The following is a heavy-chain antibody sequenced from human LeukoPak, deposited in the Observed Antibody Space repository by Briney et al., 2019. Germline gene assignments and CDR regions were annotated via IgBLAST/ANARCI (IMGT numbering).Heavy chain of an antibody. V-gene: IGHV1-2*02. CDR3: ARKRTPIALKIMIIFDS. D-gene: IGHD3-16*01. CDR2: INPHGGVT. Sequence: ASVKVSCKASGYTFTDYYIHWVRQAPGQGLEWMASINPHGGVTNSAQEFQGRVTVTRDASISTAYLELSGLRSDDTAVYYCARKRTPIALKIMIIFDSWGQGTLITVSS. J-gene: IGHJ5*01. CDR1: GYTFTDYY.